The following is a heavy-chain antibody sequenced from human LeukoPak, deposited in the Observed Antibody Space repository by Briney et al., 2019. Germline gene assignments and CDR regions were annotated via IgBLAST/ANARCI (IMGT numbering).Heavy chain of an antibody. CDR3: ARVGETRSAQYYYYYMDV. J-gene: IGHJ6*03. CDR1: GGTFSSYA. CDR2: IIPIFGTA. V-gene: IGHV1-69*13. D-gene: IGHD3-16*01. Sequence: SVKVSCKASGGTFSSYAISWVRQAPGQGLEWMGGIIPIFGTANYAQKFQGRVTITADESTSTAYMELSSLRSEDTAVYYCARVGETRSAQYYYYYMDVWGKGTTVTISS.